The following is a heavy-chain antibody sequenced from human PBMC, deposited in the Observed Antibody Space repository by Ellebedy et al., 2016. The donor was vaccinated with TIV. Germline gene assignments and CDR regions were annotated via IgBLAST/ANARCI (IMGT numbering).Heavy chain of an antibody. V-gene: IGHV1-2*02. D-gene: IGHD4-23*01. CDR2: INPNSGGT. J-gene: IGHJ4*02. Sequence: AASVKVSCKASGYTFTGYYMHWVRQAPGQGLEWMGWINPNSGGTNYAQKFQGRVTMTIDTSTSTGYMELRSLRSDDTAVYYCARGFRYGSGRWPLDHWGQGTLVTVSS. CDR1: GYTFTGYY. CDR3: ARGFRYGSGRWPLDH.